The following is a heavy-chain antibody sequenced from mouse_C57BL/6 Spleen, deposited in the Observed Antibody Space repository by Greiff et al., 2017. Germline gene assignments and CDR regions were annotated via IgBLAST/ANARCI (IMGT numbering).Heavy chain of an antibody. D-gene: IGHD2-3*01. J-gene: IGHJ2*01. CDR2: IHPNRGST. V-gene: IGHV1-64*01. CDR1: GYTFTSYW. CDR3: ASDGYQYYFDY. Sequence: QVQLQQPGAELVKPGASVTLSCKASGYTFTSYWMHWVKQRPGQGLEWIGMIHPNRGSTNYNEKFKSKATLTVDKSSSTAYMQLSSLTSEDSAVYYCASDGYQYYFDYWGQGTTLTVSS.